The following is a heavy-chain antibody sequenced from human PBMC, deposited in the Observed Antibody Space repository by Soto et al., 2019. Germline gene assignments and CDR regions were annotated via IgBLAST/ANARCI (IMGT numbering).Heavy chain of an antibody. J-gene: IGHJ4*02. CDR2: IYYSGST. Sequence: QVQLQESGPGLVKPSETLSLTCTVSGGSISSYYWSWIRQPPGKGLEWIGYIYYSGSTNYNPSLKSRVTISVDTSKNQFSLKLSSVTAADTAVYYCASGYSGYDFVYWGQGTLVTVSS. V-gene: IGHV4-59*01. CDR1: GGSISSYY. CDR3: ASGYSGYDFVY. D-gene: IGHD5-12*01.